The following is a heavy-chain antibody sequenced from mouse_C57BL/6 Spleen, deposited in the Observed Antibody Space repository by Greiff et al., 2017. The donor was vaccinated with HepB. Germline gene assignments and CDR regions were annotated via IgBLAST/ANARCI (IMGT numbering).Heavy chain of an antibody. CDR3: AKKGGTTGFLDAMDY. D-gene: IGHD2-14*01. Sequence: QVQLQQSGPGLVQPSQSLSITCTVSGFSLTSYGVHWVRQSPGKGLEWLGVIWRGGSTDYNAAFMSRLSITKDNSKSQVFFKMNSLQADDTAIYYCAKKGGTTGFLDAMDYWGQGTSVTVSS. J-gene: IGHJ4*01. CDR2: IWRGGST. V-gene: IGHV2-5*01. CDR1: GFSLTSYG.